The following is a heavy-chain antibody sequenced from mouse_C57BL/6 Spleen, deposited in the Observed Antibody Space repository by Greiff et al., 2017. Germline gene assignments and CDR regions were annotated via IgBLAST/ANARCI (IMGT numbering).Heavy chain of an antibody. Sequence: VKLQQPGAELVKPGASVKMSCKASGYTFTSYWITWVKQRPGQGLEWIGDIHPGSGSTNYNEKFKSKATLTVDTSSSTAYMQLSSLTSEDSAVYYCARSLYSNYGEGMDYWGQGTSVTVSS. D-gene: IGHD2-5*01. CDR3: ARSLYSNYGEGMDY. J-gene: IGHJ4*01. CDR1: GYTFTSYW. V-gene: IGHV1-55*01. CDR2: IHPGSGST.